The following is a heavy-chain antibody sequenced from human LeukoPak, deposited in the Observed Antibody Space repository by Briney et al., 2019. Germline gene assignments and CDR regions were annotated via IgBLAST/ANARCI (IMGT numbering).Heavy chain of an antibody. CDR2: IYTSGST. Sequence: SQTLSLTCTVSVGSISSGSYYCSWIRQPAAKGLEWIWRIYTSGSTNYNPSLKSRVTISVDTSKNQFSLNLTSVPAADPAVYYCARDRTGDGYNPFDYWGQGTLVTVSS. CDR1: VGSISSGSYY. D-gene: IGHD5-24*01. J-gene: IGHJ4*02. CDR3: ARDRTGDGYNPFDY. V-gene: IGHV4-61*02.